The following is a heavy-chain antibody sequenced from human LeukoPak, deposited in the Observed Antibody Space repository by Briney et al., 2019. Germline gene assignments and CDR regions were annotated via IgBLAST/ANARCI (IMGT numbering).Heavy chain of an antibody. CDR2: IYTSGST. D-gene: IGHD6-19*01. J-gene: IGHJ3*02. Sequence: ASQTLSLTCTVSGGSISSGSYYWSWIRQPAGKGVEWIVRIYTSGSTNYNPSLKSRVTISVDTSKNQFSLKLSSVTAADTAVYYCARVPGIAVAGTEDAFDIWGQGTMVTVSS. V-gene: IGHV4-61*02. CDR3: ARVPGIAVAGTEDAFDI. CDR1: GGSISSGSYY.